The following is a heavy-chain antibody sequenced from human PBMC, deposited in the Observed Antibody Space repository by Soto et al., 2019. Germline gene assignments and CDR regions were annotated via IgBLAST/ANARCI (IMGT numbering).Heavy chain of an antibody. CDR3: ARDRVAAAGTGGSYYYYYMDV. D-gene: IGHD6-13*01. J-gene: IGHJ6*03. CDR1: GFTFSSYG. V-gene: IGHV3-33*01. Sequence: GGSLRLSCAASGFTFSSYGMHWVRQAPGKGLEWVAVIWYDGSNKYYADSVKGRFTISRDNSKNTLYLQMNSLRAEDTAVYYCARDRVAAAGTGGSYYYYYMDVWGKGTTVTVSS. CDR2: IWYDGSNK.